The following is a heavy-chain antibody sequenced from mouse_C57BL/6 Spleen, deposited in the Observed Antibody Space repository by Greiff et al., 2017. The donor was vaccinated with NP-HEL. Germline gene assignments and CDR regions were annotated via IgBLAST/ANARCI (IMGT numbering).Heavy chain of an antibody. CDR2: INPNYGTT. CDR1: GYSFTDYN. CDR3: ARKGFVTTVVARDWYFDV. V-gene: IGHV1-39*01. Sequence: EVQLQQSGPELVKPGASVKISCKASGYSFTDYNMNWVKQSNGKSLEWIGVINPNYGTTSYNQKFKGKATLTVDQSSSTAYMQLNSLTSEDSAVYYCARKGFVTTVVARDWYFDVWGTGTTVTVSS. D-gene: IGHD1-1*01. J-gene: IGHJ1*03.